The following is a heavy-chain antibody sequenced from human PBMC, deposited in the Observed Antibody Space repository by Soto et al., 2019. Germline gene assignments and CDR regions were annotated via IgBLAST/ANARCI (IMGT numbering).Heavy chain of an antibody. J-gene: IGHJ4*02. CDR2: IYYSGST. CDR3: ARGYGSTTYYIDY. D-gene: IGHD3-10*01. CDR1: GGSISSGGYY. Sequence: SETLSLTCTVSGGSISSGGYYWSWIRQHPGKGLEWIGYIYYSGSTYYNPSLKSRLIISLDTSENQFSLKLTSVTAADTAVYFCARGYGSTTYYIDYWGQGTLVTVSS. V-gene: IGHV4-31*03.